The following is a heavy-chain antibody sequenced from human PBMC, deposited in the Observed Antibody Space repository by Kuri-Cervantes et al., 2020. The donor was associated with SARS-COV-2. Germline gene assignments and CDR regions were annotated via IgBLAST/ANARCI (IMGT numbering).Heavy chain of an antibody. CDR2: IKQDGSEK. CDR1: GFTFDDYG. J-gene: IGHJ4*02. V-gene: IGHV3-7*01. CDR3: ARGYFHVDY. Sequence: GGSLRLSCAASGFTFDDYGMSWVRQAPGKGLEWVANIKQDGSEKYYVDSVKGRFTISRDNAKNSLYLQMNSLRAEDTAVYYCARGYFHVDYWGQGTLVTVSS. D-gene: IGHD2/OR15-2a*01.